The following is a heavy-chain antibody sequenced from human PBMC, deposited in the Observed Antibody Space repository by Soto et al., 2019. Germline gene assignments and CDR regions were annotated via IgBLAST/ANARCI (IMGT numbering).Heavy chain of an antibody. D-gene: IGHD6-6*01. V-gene: IGHV4-39*01. J-gene: IGHJ5*02. CDR2: IYYSGST. Sequence: SETLSLTCTVSGGSISSSSYYWGWIRQPPGKGLEWIGSIYYSGSTYYNPSLKSRVTISVDTSKNQFSLKLSSVTAADTAVYYCARHHIAARGDLFDPWGQGTLVTVSS. CDR3: ARHHIAARGDLFDP. CDR1: GGSISSSSYY.